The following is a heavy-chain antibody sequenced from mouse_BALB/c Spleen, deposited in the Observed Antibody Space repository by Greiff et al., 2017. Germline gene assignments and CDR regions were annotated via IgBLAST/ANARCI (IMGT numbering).Heavy chain of an antibody. J-gene: IGHJ3*01. Sequence: EVMLVESGGGLVQPGGSRKLSCAASGFTFSSFGMHWVRQAPEKGLEWVAYISSGSSTIYYADTVKGRFTISRDNPKNTLCLQMTSLRSEDTAMYYCARGGARAFAYWGQGTLVTVSA. D-gene: IGHD3-1*01. CDR1: GFTFSSFG. CDR3: ARGGARAFAY. V-gene: IGHV5-17*02. CDR2: ISSGSSTI.